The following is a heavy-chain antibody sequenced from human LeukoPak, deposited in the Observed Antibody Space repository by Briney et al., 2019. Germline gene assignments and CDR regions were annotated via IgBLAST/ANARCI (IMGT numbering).Heavy chain of an antibody. CDR3: ARESYSKYPYYYYMDV. D-gene: IGHD4-11*01. V-gene: IGHV4-34*01. Sequence: SETLSLTCAVYGGSFSGYYWSWIRQPPGKGLEWIGEINHSGSTNYNPSLKSRVTISVDTSKNQFSLKLSSVTAADTAVYYCARESYSKYPYYYYMDVWGKGTTVTVSS. CDR1: GGSFSGYY. CDR2: INHSGST. J-gene: IGHJ6*03.